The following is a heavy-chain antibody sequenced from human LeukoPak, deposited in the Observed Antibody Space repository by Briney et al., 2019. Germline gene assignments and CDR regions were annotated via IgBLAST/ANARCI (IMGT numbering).Heavy chain of an antibody. V-gene: IGHV4-59*08. D-gene: IGHD3-22*01. CDR2: MYDSGGT. Sequence: SETLSLTCTVSGGSISSHYWSWIRQPPGKGLEWIGYMYDSGGTKYNPSLKSRVTISVDMSRNQFSLKLSSVTAADTAVYYCGRLPDSRTEAVDIWGQGTVVTVSS. CDR3: GRLPDSRTEAVDI. CDR1: GGSISSHY. J-gene: IGHJ3*02.